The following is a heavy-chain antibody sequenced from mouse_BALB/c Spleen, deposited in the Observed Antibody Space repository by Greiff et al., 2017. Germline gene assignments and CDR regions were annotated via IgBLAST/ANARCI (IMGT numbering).Heavy chain of an antibody. CDR1: GYSITSDYA. J-gene: IGHJ3*01. CDR3: ATYDYAAWFAY. CDR2: ISYSGST. D-gene: IGHD2-4*01. V-gene: IGHV3-2*02. Sequence: EVKLVESGPGLVKPSQSLSLTCTVTGYSITSDYAWNWIRQFPGNKLEWMGYISYSGSTSYNPSLKSRISITRDTSNNQFFLQLNSVTTEDTATYYCATYDYAAWFAYWGQGTLVTVSA.